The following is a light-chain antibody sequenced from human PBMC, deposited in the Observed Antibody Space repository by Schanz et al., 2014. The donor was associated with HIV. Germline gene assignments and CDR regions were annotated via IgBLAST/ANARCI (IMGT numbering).Light chain of an antibody. Sequence: DIQMTQSPSRLSASVGDSVTITCRASQGIGTWLAWYQQKPGKAPELLIYEASTLKSGVPLRFTGSGSGTESAFTFTSLQLNDFPTYYCKQNTPSPHTFGQGTRWRS. J-gene: IGKJ2*01. V-gene: IGKV1-5*03. CDR2: EAS. CDR1: QGIGTW. CDR3: KQNTPSPHT.